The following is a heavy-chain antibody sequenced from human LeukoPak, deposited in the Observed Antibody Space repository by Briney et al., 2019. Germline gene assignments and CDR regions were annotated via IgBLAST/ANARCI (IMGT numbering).Heavy chain of an antibody. CDR2: ISPNSGGT. CDR1: GYTFTGYY. D-gene: IGHD4-17*01. CDR3: RTDRYGDYGDYIDY. J-gene: IGHJ4*02. Sequence: GASVKASCKASGYTFTGYYMHWVRQAPGQGLEWMGWISPNSGGTNYAQKFQGRVTMTRDTSISTAYMELSRLRSDDTAVYYCRTDRYGDYGDYIDYWGQGTLVTVSS. V-gene: IGHV1-2*02.